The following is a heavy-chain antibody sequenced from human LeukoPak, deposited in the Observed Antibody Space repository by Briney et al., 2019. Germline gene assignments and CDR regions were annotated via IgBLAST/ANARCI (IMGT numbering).Heavy chain of an antibody. CDR2: ISYDGSNK. CDR3: AKYGTGTIDY. CDR1: GFTFSSYG. J-gene: IGHJ4*02. V-gene: IGHV3-30*18. D-gene: IGHD2-2*01. Sequence: GRSLRLSCAASGFTFSSYGMHWVRQAPGKGLEWVAIISYDGSNKYYADSVKGRFTISRDNSKNTLYLQMNSLRAEDTAVYYCAKYGTGTIDYWGQGTLVTVSS.